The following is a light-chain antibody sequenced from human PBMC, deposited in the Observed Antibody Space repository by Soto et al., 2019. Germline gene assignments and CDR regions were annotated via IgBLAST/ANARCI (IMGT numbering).Light chain of an antibody. Sequence: EIVLTQSPGTLSLSPGERATLSCRASQSVTSDFLAWYQQKPGQATRLLIYGASTRAAGVPDRFSGSGSGTDFTLTITRLEPEDFAVYSCQQYGRSSLMFTFGQGTKLGV. CDR3: QQYGRSSLMFT. CDR1: QSVTSDF. V-gene: IGKV3-20*01. CDR2: GAS. J-gene: IGKJ2*01.